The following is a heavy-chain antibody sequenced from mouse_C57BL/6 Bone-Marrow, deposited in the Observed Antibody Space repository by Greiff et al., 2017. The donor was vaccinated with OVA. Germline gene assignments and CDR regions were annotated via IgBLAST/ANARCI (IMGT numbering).Heavy chain of an antibody. Sequence: QVHLQQSGAELARPGASVKLSCKASGYTFTSYGISWVKQRTGQGLEWIGEIYPRSGNTYYNEKFKGKATLTADKSSSTAYMELRSLTSEDSAVYFCARHYYGSSLDYWGQGTTLTVSS. V-gene: IGHV1-81*01. CDR2: IYPRSGNT. CDR3: ARHYYGSSLDY. D-gene: IGHD1-1*01. CDR1: GYTFTSYG. J-gene: IGHJ2*01.